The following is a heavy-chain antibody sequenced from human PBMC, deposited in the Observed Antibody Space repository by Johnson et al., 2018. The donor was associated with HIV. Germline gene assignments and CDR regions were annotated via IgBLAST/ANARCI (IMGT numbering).Heavy chain of an antibody. CDR2: ISYDGSNK. CDR1: GFTFSSYP. D-gene: IGHD3-16*01. V-gene: IGHV3-30*04. Sequence: QMLLVESGGGVVQPGRSLRLSCAASGFTFSSYPMHWVRQAPGKGLQWVAVISYDGSNKYNADSVKGRFTISRDNSKNTLYLQMNRLRADDTAVYYCARGLGLQQIDIWGQGTMVTVSS. J-gene: IGHJ3*02. CDR3: ARGLGLQQIDI.